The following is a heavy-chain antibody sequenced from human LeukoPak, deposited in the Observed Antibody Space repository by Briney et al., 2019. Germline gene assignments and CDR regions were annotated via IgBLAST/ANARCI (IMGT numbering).Heavy chain of an antibody. CDR1: GFTFSDYY. J-gene: IGHJ6*02. Sequence: GGSLRLSCAASGFTFSDYYMSWIRQAPGKGLEWVSYISSSGSTIYYADSVKGRFTISRDNDKNSLFLQMNNLRAEDTAVYYCARGSPDYYGSGTYYPYYYGLDVWGQGTTVTVS. CDR3: ARGSPDYYGSGTYYPYYYGLDV. D-gene: IGHD3-10*01. V-gene: IGHV3-11*04. CDR2: ISSSGSTI.